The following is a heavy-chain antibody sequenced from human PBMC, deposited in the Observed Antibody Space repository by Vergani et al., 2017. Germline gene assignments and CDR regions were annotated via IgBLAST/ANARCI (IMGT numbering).Heavy chain of an antibody. CDR3: ASSRGFPGIAAADYYYYYGMDV. J-gene: IGHJ6*02. Sequence: QVQLVQSGAEVKKPGSSVKVSCKASGGTFSSYTISWVRQAPGQGLEWMGRIIPILGIANYAQKFQGRVTITADKSTSTAYMELSSLRSEDTAVYYCASSRGFPGIAAADYYYYYGMDVWGQGTTVTVSS. CDR2: IIPILGIA. V-gene: IGHV1-69*02. D-gene: IGHD6-13*01. CDR1: GGTFSSYT.